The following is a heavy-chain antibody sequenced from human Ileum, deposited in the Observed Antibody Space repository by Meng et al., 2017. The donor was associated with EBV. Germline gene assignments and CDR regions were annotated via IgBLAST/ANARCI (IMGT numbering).Heavy chain of an antibody. Sequence: QVQLQGSGPGLVKPSETLFLTCTVSGGSVSSAHSFWTWIRKPPGKGLEWIGYMSYSGSTNYSPPLESRVTISVDTSKNQFSLKLSSVTAADTAVYYCAGDPHSGSPHWGQGTLVTVSS. V-gene: IGHV4-61*01. J-gene: IGHJ4*02. CDR3: AGDPHSGSPH. CDR2: MSYSGST. D-gene: IGHD1-26*01. CDR1: GGSVSSAHSF.